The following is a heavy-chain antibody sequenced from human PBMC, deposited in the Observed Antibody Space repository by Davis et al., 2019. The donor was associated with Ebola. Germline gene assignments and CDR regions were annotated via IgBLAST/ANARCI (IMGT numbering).Heavy chain of an antibody. V-gene: IGHV3-23*01. CDR1: GFTFSTYA. Sequence: GESLKTPCAASGFTFSTYAMTWVRQAPGKGLEWVSAIGGTDGYTSYPDSVKGRLTISRDNSKNTLFLQMTSLRAEDTAVYFCAKNRGGGAVNIDHWGQGTLVSVSS. J-gene: IGHJ4*02. CDR2: IGGTDGYT. D-gene: IGHD4-17*01. CDR3: AKNRGGGAVNIDH.